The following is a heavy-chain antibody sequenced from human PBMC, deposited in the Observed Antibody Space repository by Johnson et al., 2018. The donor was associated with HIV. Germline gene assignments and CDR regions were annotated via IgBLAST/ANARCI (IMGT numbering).Heavy chain of an antibody. J-gene: IGHJ3*02. V-gene: IGHV3-66*01. CDR1: GFTVSSNY. CDR3: ARDKYCSGGSCYLDAFDI. Sequence: VQLVESGGGLVQPGGSLRLSCAASGFTVSSNYMSWVRQAPGKGLEWVSVISWNSGSKGYADSVKGRFTISRDNSKNTLYLQMNSLRVEDTAVYYCARDKYCSGGSCYLDAFDIWGQGTMVIVSS. D-gene: IGHD2-15*01. CDR2: ISWNSGSK.